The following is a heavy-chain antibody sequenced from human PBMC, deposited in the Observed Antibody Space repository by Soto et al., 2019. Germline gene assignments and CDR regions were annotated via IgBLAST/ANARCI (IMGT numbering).Heavy chain of an antibody. CDR2: ISYSGST. V-gene: IGHV4-59*01. CDR1: GGAIISDY. D-gene: IGHD1-26*01. CDR3: ARVLSGTSLFDY. Sequence: LSLTCTVSGGAIISDYWSWIRQPPGKGLEWIGYISYSGSTNYNPSLKSLATISVDTSKNQFSLKLSSVTAADTAVYYCARVLSGTSLFDYWGQGTLVTVSS. J-gene: IGHJ4*02.